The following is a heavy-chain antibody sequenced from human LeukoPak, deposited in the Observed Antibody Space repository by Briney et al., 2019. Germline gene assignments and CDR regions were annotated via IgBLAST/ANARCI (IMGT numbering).Heavy chain of an antibody. CDR3: AKLYTSRWYNDY. V-gene: IGHV3-23*01. D-gene: IGHD6-13*01. Sequence: GGSLRLSCAASGFTFSSYAMSGVRQAPGKGLEWVSALSNIGSSTSYADSVKGRFTISRDNSKDTLYLQMNSLRAEDTAVYYCAKLYTSRWYNDYWGQGTLVTVSS. J-gene: IGHJ4*02. CDR2: LSNIGSST. CDR1: GFTFSSYA.